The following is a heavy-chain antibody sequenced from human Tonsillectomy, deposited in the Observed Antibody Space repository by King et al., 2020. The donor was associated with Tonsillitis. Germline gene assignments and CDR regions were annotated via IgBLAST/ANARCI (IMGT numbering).Heavy chain of an antibody. CDR1: GFTFDDYA. Sequence: VQLVESGGGLLQPGRSLRLSCAASGFTFDDYAMHWVRQAPGKGLEWVSGISWNSGSIGYADSVKGRFTISRDNAKNSLYLQMNSLRAEDTALYYCAKDKGEGHIVVVTAIDYWGQGTLVTVSS. CDR2: ISWNSGSI. D-gene: IGHD2-21*02. CDR3: AKDKGEGHIVVVTAIDY. J-gene: IGHJ4*01. V-gene: IGHV3-9*01.